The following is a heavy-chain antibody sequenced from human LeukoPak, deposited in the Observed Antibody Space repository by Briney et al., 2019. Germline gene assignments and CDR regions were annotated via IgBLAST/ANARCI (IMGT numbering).Heavy chain of an antibody. D-gene: IGHD2-21*02. Sequence: SETLSLTCAVYGESFSDYFWNLIRQPPGKGLEWIGEINHSESTNYNPSLKSRVSISVDTSKNQFSLKLSSVTAADTAIYYCARGACGGDCYSADYFDHWGLGTLVTVSS. V-gene: IGHV4-34*01. J-gene: IGHJ4*02. CDR2: INHSEST. CDR1: GESFSDYF. CDR3: ARGACGGDCYSADYFDH.